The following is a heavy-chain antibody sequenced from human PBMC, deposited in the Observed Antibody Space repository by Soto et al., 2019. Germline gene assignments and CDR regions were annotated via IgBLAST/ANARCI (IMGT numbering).Heavy chain of an antibody. CDR2: ISSNSAYI. V-gene: IGHV3-21*01. Sequence: GGSLRLSCAASGFTFRSFIMNWVRQAPGKGLEWVSTISSNSAYIYYTDALRGRFTISRDNAKNSLHLQMNSLRAEDTAVYYCTRDASRDSSARGWFDPWGPGTLVTVSS. D-gene: IGHD6-13*01. CDR1: GFTFRSFI. J-gene: IGHJ5*02. CDR3: TRDASRDSSARGWFDP.